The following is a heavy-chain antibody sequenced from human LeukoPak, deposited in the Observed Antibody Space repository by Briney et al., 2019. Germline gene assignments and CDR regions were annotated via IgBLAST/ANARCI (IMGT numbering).Heavy chain of an antibody. CDR1: GYTFTSYY. CDR2: INPSGGST. J-gene: IGHJ6*02. V-gene: IGHV1-46*01. D-gene: IGHD2-21*02. Sequence: ASVKVSCKASGYTFTSYYMHWVRQAPGQGLEWMGIINPSGGSTSYAQKFQGRVTMTRGTSTSTVYMELSSLRSEDTAVYYCASCGGDCYPQNYYGMDVWGQGTTVTVSS. CDR3: ASCGGDCYPQNYYGMDV.